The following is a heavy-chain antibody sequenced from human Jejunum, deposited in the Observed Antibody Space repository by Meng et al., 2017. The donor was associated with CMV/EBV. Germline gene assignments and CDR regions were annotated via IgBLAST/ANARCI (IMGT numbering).Heavy chain of an antibody. CDR2: IFHSGSP. CDR3: ARQGDNNYYYTMDV. Sequence: GASVISVNYYWSRIRQTPGKGLEWIGYIFHSGSPNYNPSLESRVTISVDTSKNQFSLKLSSVTAADTAVYYCARQGDNNYYYTMDVWGQGTTVTVSS. J-gene: IGHJ6*02. V-gene: IGHV4-61*07. CDR1: GASVISVNYY. D-gene: IGHD2-15*01.